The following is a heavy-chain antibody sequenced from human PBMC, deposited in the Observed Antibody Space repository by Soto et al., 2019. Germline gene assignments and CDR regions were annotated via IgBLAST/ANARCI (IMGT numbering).Heavy chain of an antibody. V-gene: IGHV1-69*01. D-gene: IGHD2-21*01. Sequence: QVQLVQSGAEVKKPGSSVKVSCKASGDTFSSYTFSWVRQAPGQGLEWMGGIVPHFGTTNDAKIFQGRVTISADEATCTVFMELSSLGSEDSAIYYCARDGDVTSTRPRGDLDRWGPATVVTVSS. CDR1: GDTFSSYT. CDR3: ARDGDVTSTRPRGDLDR. J-gene: IGHJ3*01. CDR2: IVPHFGTT.